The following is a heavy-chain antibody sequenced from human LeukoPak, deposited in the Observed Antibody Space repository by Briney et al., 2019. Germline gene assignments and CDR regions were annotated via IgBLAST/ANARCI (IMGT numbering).Heavy chain of an antibody. Sequence: PSETLSLTCTVSGGSIFSSNYYWSWIRQPAGKGLEWIGRIYTSESTNYNPSLKSRVTISVDTSKNQFSLKLSSVTAADTAVYYCARYTAMGDYYFDYWGQGTLVTVSS. CDR3: ARYTAMGDYYFDY. CDR1: GGSIFSSNYY. J-gene: IGHJ4*02. CDR2: IYTSEST. V-gene: IGHV4-61*02. D-gene: IGHD5-18*01.